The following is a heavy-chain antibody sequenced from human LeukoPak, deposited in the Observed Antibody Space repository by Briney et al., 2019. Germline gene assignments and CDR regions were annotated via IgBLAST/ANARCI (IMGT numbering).Heavy chain of an antibody. CDR3: SSWPHSDY. CDR2: ISSSSSYT. CDR1: GIPFRDFY. D-gene: IGHD6-13*01. V-gene: IGHV3-11*06. Sequence: KPGGSLRLSCVVSGIPFRDFYMNWIRQAPGKGLEWISYISSSSSYTDYAESVKGRFTISRDNAKNSLYLQMNSLRAEDTAVYYCSSWPHSDYWGQGTLVTVSS. J-gene: IGHJ4*02.